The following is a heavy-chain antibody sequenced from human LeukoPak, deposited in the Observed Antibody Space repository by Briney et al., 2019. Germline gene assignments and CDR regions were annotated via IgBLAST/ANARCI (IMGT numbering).Heavy chain of an antibody. CDR2: IYYSGST. CDR1: GGSISSGGYY. D-gene: IGHD5-12*01. J-gene: IGHJ4*02. CDR3: VGGGVATISFDY. V-gene: IGHV4-31*03. Sequence: SQTLSLTCTVSGGSISSGGYYWSWIRQHPGKGLEWIGYIYYSGSTYYNPSLKSRVTISVDTSKNQFSLKLSSVTAAATAVYHGVGGGVATISFDYWGQGTLVTVSS.